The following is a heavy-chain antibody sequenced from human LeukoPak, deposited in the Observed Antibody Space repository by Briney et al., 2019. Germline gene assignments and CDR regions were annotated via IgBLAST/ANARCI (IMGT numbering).Heavy chain of an antibody. D-gene: IGHD1-14*01. CDR3: ARGRYYHMDV. Sequence: PSQTLSLTCTVSGGSISSGSYYWSCIRQPAGKGLEWIGRFYSGGSSNYNPSLKSRVTISVDRSKNEFSLKVSSVTAADTAVYYCARGRYYHMDVWGKGTTVIVSS. CDR1: GGSISSGSYY. V-gene: IGHV4-61*02. CDR2: FYSGGSS. J-gene: IGHJ6*03.